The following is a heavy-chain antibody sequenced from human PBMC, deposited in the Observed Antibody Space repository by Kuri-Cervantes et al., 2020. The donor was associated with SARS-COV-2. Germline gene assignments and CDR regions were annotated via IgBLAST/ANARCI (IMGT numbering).Heavy chain of an antibody. V-gene: IGHV4-59*01. CDR1: GGSISSYY. Sequence: SETLSLTCTVSGGSISSYYWSWIRQPPGKGLEWIGYIYYSGSTNYNPSLKSRVTISVDTSKNQFSLKLSSVTAADTAVYYCARIKGSSAFDYWGQGTLVTVSS. CDR2: IYYSGST. CDR3: ARIKGSSAFDY. J-gene: IGHJ4*02. D-gene: IGHD6-19*01.